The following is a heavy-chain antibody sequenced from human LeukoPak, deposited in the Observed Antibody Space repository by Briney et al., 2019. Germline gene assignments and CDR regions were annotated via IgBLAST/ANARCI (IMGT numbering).Heavy chain of an antibody. J-gene: IGHJ3*02. CDR2: ISSSSSYI. Sequence: GGSLRLSCAASGFTFSSYEMNWVRQAPGKGLEWVSYISSSSSYIYYADSVKGRFTISRDNAKNSLYLQMNSLRAEDTAVYYCAREPYYYGSGITGAFDIWGQGTMVTVSS. CDR3: AREPYYYGSGITGAFDI. D-gene: IGHD3-10*01. V-gene: IGHV3-21*05. CDR1: GFTFSSYE.